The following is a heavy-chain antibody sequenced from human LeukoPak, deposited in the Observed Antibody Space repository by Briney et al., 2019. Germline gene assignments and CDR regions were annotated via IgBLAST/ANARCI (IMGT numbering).Heavy chain of an antibody. V-gene: IGHV3-23*01. J-gene: IGHJ4*02. CDR1: GFTFSSYA. D-gene: IGHD6-13*01. CDR2: ISGNGGST. Sequence: GGSLRLSCAASGFTFSSYAMSWVRQAPGKGLEWVSAISGNGGSTYYADSVKGRFTISRDNSKNTLYLQMNSLRAEDTAVYYCANQDRFSSSWYSQFDYWGQGTLVTVSS. CDR3: ANQDRFSSSWYSQFDY.